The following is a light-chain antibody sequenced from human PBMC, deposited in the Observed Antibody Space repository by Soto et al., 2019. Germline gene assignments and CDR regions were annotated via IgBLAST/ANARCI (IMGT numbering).Light chain of an antibody. CDR3: QQYGSSPPYT. CDR1: QTVSNNY. CDR2: GSS. Sequence: EVVLTQSPGTLSLSPGERATLSCRASQTVSNNYLAWYQQKPGQAPRLLIFGSSDRATGIPDRFSGSGSGTDVTLTISRLEPEDFAVYYWQQYGSSPPYTFGQGTKLEIK. V-gene: IGKV3-20*01. J-gene: IGKJ2*01.